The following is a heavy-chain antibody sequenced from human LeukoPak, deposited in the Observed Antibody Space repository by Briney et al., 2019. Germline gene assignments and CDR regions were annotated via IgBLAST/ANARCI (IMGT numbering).Heavy chain of an antibody. J-gene: IGHJ4*02. CDR1: GYTFTGYY. CDR2: INPNSGGT. CDR3: ARGLIGTTSWDFDY. V-gene: IGHV1-2*04. Sequence: GASVKVSCKASGYTFTGYYMHWVRQAPGQGLEWMGWINPNSGGTNYAQKFQGWVTMTRDTSISTAYMELSRLRSDDTAVFYCARGLIGTTSWDFDYWGQGTLATVSS. D-gene: IGHD2-2*01.